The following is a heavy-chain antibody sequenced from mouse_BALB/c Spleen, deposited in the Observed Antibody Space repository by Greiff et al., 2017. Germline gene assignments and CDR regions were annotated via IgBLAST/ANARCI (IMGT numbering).Heavy chain of an antibody. J-gene: IGHJ2*01. CDR2: INPSSGYT. Sequence: QVQLKQSAAELARPGASVKMSCKASGYTFTSYTMHWVKQRPGQGLEWIGYINPSSGYTEYNQKFKDKTTLTADKSSSTAYMQLSSLTSEDSAVYYCASHYGKNYFDYWGQGTTLTVSS. CDR3: ASHYGKNYFDY. D-gene: IGHD2-1*01. CDR1: GYTFTSYT. V-gene: IGHV1-4*02.